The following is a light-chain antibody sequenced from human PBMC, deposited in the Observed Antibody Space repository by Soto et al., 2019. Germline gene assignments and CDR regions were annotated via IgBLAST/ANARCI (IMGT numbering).Light chain of an antibody. CDR2: DAS. Sequence: EIVLTQSPATLSLSPGDRATLSCRASQSVSSYLAWYQQNPGQAPRLLIYDASNRATGIPARFSGSGSGTDLTLTISSLEPEDFAVYYCQLRSNGPGGVTFGPGTKVDIK. CDR3: QLRSNGPGGVT. J-gene: IGKJ3*01. V-gene: IGKV3-11*01. CDR1: QSVSSY.